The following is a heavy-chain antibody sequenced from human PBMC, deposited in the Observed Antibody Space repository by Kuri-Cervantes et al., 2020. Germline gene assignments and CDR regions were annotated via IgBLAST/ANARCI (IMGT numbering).Heavy chain of an antibody. CDR2: ISGSGGST. D-gene: IGHD6-13*01. Sequence: GGSLRLSCAASGFTFSNYAMSWVRQAPGKGLEWVSIISGSGGSTYYADSVKGRFTISRDNSRNTLYLQMNSLRAEDTAVYYCARNGAYSSSWIYGAFDIWGQGTMVTVSS. V-gene: IGHV3-23*01. J-gene: IGHJ3*02. CDR1: GFTFSNYA. CDR3: ARNGAYSSSWIYGAFDI.